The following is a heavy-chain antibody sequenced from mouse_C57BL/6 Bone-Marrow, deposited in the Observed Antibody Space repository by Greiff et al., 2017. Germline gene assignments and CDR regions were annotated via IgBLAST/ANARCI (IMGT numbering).Heavy chain of an antibody. CDR3: TTLSCAWFAY. Sequence: VQLQQSGAELVRPGASVKLSCTASGFNIKDDYMHWVKQRPEQGLEWIGWIDPENGDTEYASKFQGKATITADTSSNTAYLQLRSLTSEDTAVYYCTTLSCAWFAYWGQGTLVTVSA. CDR2: IDPENGDT. CDR1: GFNIKDDY. J-gene: IGHJ3*01. V-gene: IGHV14-4*01.